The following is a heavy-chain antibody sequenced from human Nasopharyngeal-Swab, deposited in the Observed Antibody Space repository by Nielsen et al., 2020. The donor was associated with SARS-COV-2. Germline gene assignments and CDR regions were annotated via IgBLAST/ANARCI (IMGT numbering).Heavy chain of an antibody. CDR2: IKEDGSEK. D-gene: IGHD1-20*01. J-gene: IGHJ4*02. CDR1: GFTFGNYW. Sequence: GESLKISCAASGFTFGNYWMSWVRQAPGKRLAWVANIKEDGSEKDYVDSVKGRFTISRDNIKNSLYLQMNSLRVEDTAVYFCARLPRNNWRLDSWGQGILVTVSS. CDR3: ARLPRNNWRLDS. V-gene: IGHV3-7*03.